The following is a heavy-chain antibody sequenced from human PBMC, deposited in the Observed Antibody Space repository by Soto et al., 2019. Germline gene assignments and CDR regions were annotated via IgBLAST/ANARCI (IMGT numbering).Heavy chain of an antibody. D-gene: IGHD1-7*01. CDR2: ISGSGIGT. Sequence: EVQLLESGGGLVQPGGSLRLSCAGSGFTFSTYAMSWVRQAPGKGLQWVSGISGSGIGTDYADSVKGRFTISRDNSKDTLYLQMNSLRTEDTAVYYCAYWNYAFDYWGQGTLVTVSS. J-gene: IGHJ4*02. CDR1: GFTFSTYA. V-gene: IGHV3-23*01. CDR3: AYWNYAFDY.